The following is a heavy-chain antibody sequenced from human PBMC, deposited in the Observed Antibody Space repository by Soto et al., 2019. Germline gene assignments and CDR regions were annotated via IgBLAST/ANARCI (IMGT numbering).Heavy chain of an antibody. V-gene: IGHV3-30*03. Sequence: GSLLLACLASGFNLNTYGIYGVRQAPGKGLQRVAQILYDGSKKHYADSVRGRFTITRDNSKNTVYLQMDSLRVDDTAMYYCVRDLALMADYWGQGTLVTVYS. D-gene: IGHD3-16*01. CDR2: ILYDGSKK. J-gene: IGHJ4*02. CDR1: GFNLNTYG. CDR3: VRDLALMADY.